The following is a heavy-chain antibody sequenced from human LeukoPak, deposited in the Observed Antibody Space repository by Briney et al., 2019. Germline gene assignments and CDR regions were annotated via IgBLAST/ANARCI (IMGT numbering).Heavy chain of an antibody. J-gene: IGHJ4*02. CDR3: ARDIEAAGLFLDY. D-gene: IGHD6-13*01. CDR2: MKYDGSEK. V-gene: IGHV3-7*01. CDR1: GFTFSSYW. Sequence: SGGSLRLSCAASGFTFSSYWMSWVRQAPGKGLEWVANMKYDGSEKYYVDSVKGRFTISRDYAKNSLYLQMNSLGAEDTAVYYCARDIEAAGLFLDYWGQGTLVTVSS.